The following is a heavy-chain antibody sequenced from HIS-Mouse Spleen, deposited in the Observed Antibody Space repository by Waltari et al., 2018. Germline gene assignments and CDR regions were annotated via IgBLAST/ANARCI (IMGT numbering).Heavy chain of an antibody. CDR1: GGSFRGYY. CDR2: INHSGST. J-gene: IGHJ4*02. V-gene: IGHV4-34*01. CDR3: ARQSGYSGYDPFDY. D-gene: IGHD5-12*01. Sequence: QVQLQQWGAGLLKPSETLSLTCAVYGGSFRGYYWSWIRQPPGKGLEWIGEINHSGSTNYNPSLKSRVTISVDTSKNQFSLKLSSVTAADTAVYYCARQSGYSGYDPFDYWGQGTLVTVSS.